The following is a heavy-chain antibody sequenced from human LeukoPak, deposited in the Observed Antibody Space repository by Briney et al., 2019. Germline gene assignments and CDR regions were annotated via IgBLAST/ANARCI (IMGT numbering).Heavy chain of an antibody. D-gene: IGHD3-22*01. CDR2: LNPKSGGA. V-gene: IGHV1-2*02. Sequence: GASVKVSCKSSGYTFSGHYLHWLRQAPGQGLEWMGWLNPKSGGAKCAQEFQGRVTMTRDTSINTANMELRRLRSDDTAVYYCARTLHFNESSEIDFWGQGSLVTVSS. CDR1: GYTFSGHY. J-gene: IGHJ4*02. CDR3: ARTLHFNESSEIDF.